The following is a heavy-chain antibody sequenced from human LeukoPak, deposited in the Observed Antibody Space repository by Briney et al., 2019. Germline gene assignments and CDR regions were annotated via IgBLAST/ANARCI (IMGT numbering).Heavy chain of an antibody. D-gene: IGHD2-21*01. CDR1: GETFSSYT. Sequence: ASVKVSCKASGETFSSYTISWVRQAPGQGLEWMGRIIPILGITNYAQKFQGRVTITADKSTSTAYRELSSLRSDDKAVYYCARGGEVIPYYYYGMDVWGQGTTVTVSS. CDR2: IIPILGIT. V-gene: IGHV1-69*02. J-gene: IGHJ6*02. CDR3: ARGGEVIPYYYYGMDV.